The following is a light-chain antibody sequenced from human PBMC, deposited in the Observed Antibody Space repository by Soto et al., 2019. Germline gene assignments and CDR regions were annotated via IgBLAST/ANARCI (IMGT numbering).Light chain of an antibody. CDR2: TAA. Sequence: DIQLTQSPSFLSASVGDRVTITCRASQGISSYLAWYQQQPGKAPKLLIYTAATVQSGVPSRFSGSGSGTEFTLTISSLQPEDFSTYYCQQLNTYFGQGTRLEIK. CDR1: QGISSY. CDR3: QQLNTY. V-gene: IGKV1-9*01. J-gene: IGKJ5*01.